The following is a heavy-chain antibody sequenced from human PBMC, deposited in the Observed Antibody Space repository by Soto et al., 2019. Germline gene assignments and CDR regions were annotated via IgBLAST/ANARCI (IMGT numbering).Heavy chain of an antibody. CDR3: AAPPRY. J-gene: IGHJ4*02. CDR2: IYNSGNT. D-gene: IGHD6-6*01. CDR1: GGSISSYY. V-gene: IGHV4-59*01. Sequence: QVRLQESGPGLVKPSETLSLTCTVSGGSISSYYWNWIRQPPGKGLEWIGYIYNSGNTNYNPSLRSLVIISIDTSKNQFSLKLTSVTAEDTAVYYCAAPPRYWGQGTLVTVSS.